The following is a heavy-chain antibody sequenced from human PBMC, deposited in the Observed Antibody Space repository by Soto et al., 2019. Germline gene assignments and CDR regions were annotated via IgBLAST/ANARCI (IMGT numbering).Heavy chain of an antibody. D-gene: IGHD1-1*01. CDR3: ARGRYGDY. CDR2: ISAHNGNT. CDR1: GYGFTTCG. Sequence: QVHLVQSGAEVKKHGASVRVSCKGSGYGFTTCGITWVRQAPGQGLEWMAWISAHNGNTNYAQKLQGRVTVTRDTSTSTAYMELRSLRSDDTAVYYCARGRYGDYWGQGALVTVSS. J-gene: IGHJ4*02. V-gene: IGHV1-18*01.